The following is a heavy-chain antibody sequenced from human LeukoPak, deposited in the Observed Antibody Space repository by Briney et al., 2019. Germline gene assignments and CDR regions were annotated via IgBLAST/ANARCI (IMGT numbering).Heavy chain of an antibody. V-gene: IGHV4-59*08. J-gene: IGHJ5*02. CDR1: GGSISSDY. CDR2: IYYSGST. CDR3: ARPPGIAAAWFDP. Sequence: SETLSLTCTVSGGSISSDYWSWIRQPPGEGLEWIGYIYYSGSTNYNPSLKSRVTISVDTSKSQFSLKLTSVTAADTAVYYCARPPGIAAAWFDPWGQGTLVTVSS. D-gene: IGHD6-13*01.